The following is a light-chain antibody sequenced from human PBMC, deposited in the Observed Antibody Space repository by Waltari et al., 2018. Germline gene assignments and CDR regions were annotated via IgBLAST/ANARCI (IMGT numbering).Light chain of an antibody. J-gene: IGKJ2*01. CDR2: GIF. V-gene: IGKV3-20*01. CDR3: QQFGGSPKYT. Sequence: IVLTQSPGTLSLSPGERATLSCRASQIISNNYLAWYQAKPGQAPRPLIYGIFHRATGIPDRFSGGGSGTDCTLTISRLEPEDFAVYYCQQFGGSPKYTFGQGTKLEIK. CDR1: QIISNNY.